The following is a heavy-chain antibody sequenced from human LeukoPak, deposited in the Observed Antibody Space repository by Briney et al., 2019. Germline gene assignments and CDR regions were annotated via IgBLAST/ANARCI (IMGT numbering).Heavy chain of an antibody. CDR3: VRGGDYGDYYFDY. CDR2: TYYRSKWYN. CDR1: GDSVSSDTAA. V-gene: IGHV6-1*01. D-gene: IGHD4-17*01. J-gene: IGHJ4*02. Sequence: PSQTLSLTCAISGDSVSSDTAAWNWIRQSPSRGLEWLGRTYYRSKWYNNYAVSVKSRITINPDTSKNQFSLQLNSVTPEDTAVYYCVRGGDYGDYYFDYWGQGTLVTVSS.